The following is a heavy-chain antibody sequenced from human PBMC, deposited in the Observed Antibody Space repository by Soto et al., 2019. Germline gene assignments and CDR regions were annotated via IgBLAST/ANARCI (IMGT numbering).Heavy chain of an antibody. CDR2: ISYDGSNK. J-gene: IGHJ6*01. Sequence: QVQLVESGGGVVQPGRSLRLSCAASGFTFSSYGMHWVRQAPGKGLEWVAVISYDGSNKYYADSVKGRFTISRDNSKNTLYLQMNSLRAEDTAVYYCAKPIVGATRYYYGMDVW. CDR3: AKPIVGATRYYYGMDV. CDR1: GFTFSSYG. D-gene: IGHD1-26*01. V-gene: IGHV3-30*18.